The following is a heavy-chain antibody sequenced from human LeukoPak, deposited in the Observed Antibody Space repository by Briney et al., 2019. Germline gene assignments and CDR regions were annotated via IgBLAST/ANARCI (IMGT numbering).Heavy chain of an antibody. CDR3: ASSPGRGYSYGYWFDP. Sequence: GGSLRLSCATSGFTFSSYAMSWVRQAPGKGLEWVSYISSSSSTIYYADSVKGRFTISRDNAKNSLYLQMNSLRAEDTAVYYCASSPGRGYSYGYWFDPWGQGTLVTVSP. CDR1: GFTFSSYA. V-gene: IGHV3-48*01. CDR2: ISSSSSTI. D-gene: IGHD5-18*01. J-gene: IGHJ5*02.